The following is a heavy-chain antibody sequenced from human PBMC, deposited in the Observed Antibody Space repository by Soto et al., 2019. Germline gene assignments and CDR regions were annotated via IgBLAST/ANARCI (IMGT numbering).Heavy chain of an antibody. CDR3: AKGINNPCSFDY. D-gene: IGHD1-20*01. CDR2: TTGAIGGT. J-gene: IGHJ4*02. CDR1: GFTFSYYA. Sequence: EVQLLESGGYLVQPGGYLRLSCAASGFTFSYYAMSWVRQAPGRGLEWVSSTTGAIGGTFYADFVKGRFTISRDNPKNMLYLQMNSLRAEDTAVYYCAKGINNPCSFDYWGQGTLVTVS. V-gene: IGHV3-23*01.